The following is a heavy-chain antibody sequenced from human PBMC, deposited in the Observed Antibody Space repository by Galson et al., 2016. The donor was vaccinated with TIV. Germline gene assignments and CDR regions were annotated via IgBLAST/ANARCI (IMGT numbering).Heavy chain of an antibody. J-gene: IGHJ4*02. CDR3: ARSGFNSDWYFFTDS. D-gene: IGHD2-21*02. Sequence: ETLSLTCSVSGGSLSDYYWNWIRQPPGKGLEWIGYVSDSGRTHYNPSLQSRITLSLDTSKIQFSLRLTSITPADTAVYYCARSGFNSDWYFFTDSWGQGTLVTVSS. CDR2: VSDSGRT. CDR1: GGSLSDYY. V-gene: IGHV4-59*12.